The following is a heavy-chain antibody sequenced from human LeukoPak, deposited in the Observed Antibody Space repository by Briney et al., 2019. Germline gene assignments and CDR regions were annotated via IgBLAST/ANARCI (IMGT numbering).Heavy chain of an antibody. CDR3: ASYSSLFDY. Sequence: PSETLSLTCTVSGGSISSSSYYWGWIRQPPGKGLEWIGYIYYSGNTYYNPSLKSRVTISVDTSKNQFSLKLSSVTAADTAVYYCASYSSLFDYWGQGTLVTVSS. J-gene: IGHJ4*02. CDR2: IYYSGNT. CDR1: GGSISSSSYY. D-gene: IGHD3-22*01. V-gene: IGHV4-30-4*08.